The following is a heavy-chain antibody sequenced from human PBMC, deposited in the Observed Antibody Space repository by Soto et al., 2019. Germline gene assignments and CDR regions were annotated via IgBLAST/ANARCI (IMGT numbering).Heavy chain of an antibody. CDR3: ASNQNGPYTGMDV. CDR1: GNIFANYD. Sequence: GASVKVSCKASGNIFANYDMHWVRQAPGQRLEWTGRIIGGNGDTKYSQKFQDRVTFTRGTSASTAYMDLSSLTSEDTAVYYCASNQNGPYTGMDVWGQVTTVTVSS. V-gene: IGHV1-3*01. J-gene: IGHJ6*02. CDR2: IIGGNGDT. D-gene: IGHD5-18*01.